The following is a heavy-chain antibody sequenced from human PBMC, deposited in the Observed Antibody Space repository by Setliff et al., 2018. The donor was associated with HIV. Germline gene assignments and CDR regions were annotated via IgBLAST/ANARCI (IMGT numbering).Heavy chain of an antibody. CDR3: ARHSSGWYYFDY. J-gene: IGHJ4*02. Sequence: SETLSLTCTVSDDPINSFYWSWIRQPPGKGLEWIGYIYTSGSTNYNPSLEGRVTISVDTSKNQFSLKLSSVTAADTAVYYCARHSSGWYYFDYWGQGTLVTVSS. CDR1: DDPINSFY. D-gene: IGHD6-19*01. CDR2: IYTSGST. V-gene: IGHV4-4*09.